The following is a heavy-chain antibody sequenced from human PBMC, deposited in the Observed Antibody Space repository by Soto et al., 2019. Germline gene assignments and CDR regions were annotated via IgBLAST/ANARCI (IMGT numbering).Heavy chain of an antibody. Sequence: LGEALKISCKGFGYSFTSYWIAWVRQMPGKGLEWMGIIYPGDSETKYSPSFQGLVTMSVDKSISTAYLQWSSLKASDTAMYYCARHGISDYAIWGQGTMVTVSS. D-gene: IGHD4-17*01. V-gene: IGHV5-51*01. CDR2: IYPGDSET. CDR1: GYSFTSYW. J-gene: IGHJ3*02. CDR3: ARHGISDYAI.